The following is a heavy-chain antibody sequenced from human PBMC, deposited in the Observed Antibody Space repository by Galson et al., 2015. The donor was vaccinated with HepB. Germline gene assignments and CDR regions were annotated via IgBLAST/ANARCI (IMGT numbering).Heavy chain of an antibody. Sequence: SVKVSCKASGYTFTSYGISWVRQAPGQGLEWMGWISAYNGNTNYAQKLQGRVTMTTDTSTSTAYMELRSLRSDDTAVYYCARLEWLFASPPDYGMDVWGQGTTVTVSS. CDR3: ARLEWLFASPPDYGMDV. D-gene: IGHD3-3*01. V-gene: IGHV1-18*04. CDR2: ISAYNGNT. CDR1: GYTFTSYG. J-gene: IGHJ6*02.